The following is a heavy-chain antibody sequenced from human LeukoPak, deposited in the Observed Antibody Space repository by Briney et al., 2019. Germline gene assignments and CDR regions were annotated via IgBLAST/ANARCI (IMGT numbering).Heavy chain of an antibody. J-gene: IGHJ5*02. D-gene: IGHD6-19*01. CDR2: IRPCGDNT. CDR3: ARVAGWHWFDP. CDR1: GFTFSSYD. Sequence: GGSVRLSCAASGFTFSSYDMTWLRQAPGRGLEWVASIRPCGDNTYYGHSLQGRFTITRDNSKNTVYLQRNNMRVGDAVVYYCARVAGWHWFDPWGEGGLVTVCS. V-gene: IGHV3-23*01.